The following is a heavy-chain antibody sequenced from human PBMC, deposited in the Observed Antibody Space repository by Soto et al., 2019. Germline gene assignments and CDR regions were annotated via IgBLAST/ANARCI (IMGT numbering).Heavy chain of an antibody. J-gene: IGHJ5*02. CDR1: GYTFTSYG. CDR2: ISAYNGNT. CDR3: ARFSLERLGGVWFNP. D-gene: IGHD1-1*01. V-gene: IGHV1-18*01. Sequence: GASVKVSCKASGYTFTSYGISWVRQAPGQGLEWMGWISAYNGNTNYAQKLQGRVTMTTDTSTSTAYMELRSLRSDDTAVYYCARFSLERLGGVWFNPWGQGTLVTVSS.